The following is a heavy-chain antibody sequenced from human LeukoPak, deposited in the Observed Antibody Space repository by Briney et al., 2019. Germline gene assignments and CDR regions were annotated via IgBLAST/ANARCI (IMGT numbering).Heavy chain of an antibody. CDR2: IKQDGSEK. Sequence: PGGSLRLSCEASGFTFSSYWMSWVRQAPGQGLEWVANIKQDGSEKYYVDSVKGRFTISRDNAKNSLSLQMNSLRAEDTAVYYCAREIRDDLSLYYDILTGYRYYYYYGMDVWGQGTTVTVSS. CDR1: GFTFSSYW. V-gene: IGHV3-7*01. CDR3: AREIRDDLSLYYDILTGYRYYYYYGMDV. J-gene: IGHJ6*02. D-gene: IGHD3-9*01.